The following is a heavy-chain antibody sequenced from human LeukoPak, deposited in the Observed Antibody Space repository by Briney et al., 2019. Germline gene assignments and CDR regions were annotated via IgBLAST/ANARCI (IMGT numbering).Heavy chain of an antibody. Sequence: SETLSLTCAVYGGSFSGYYWSWIQQPAGKGLEWIGHISTSGSTNCNPSLKSRLTISIDTSKNQFSLKLSSVTAADTAVYYCARDPEFYHGSGSYKVGWFDPWGQGTLVTVSS. J-gene: IGHJ5*02. V-gene: IGHV4-4*07. CDR3: ARDPEFYHGSGSYKVGWFDP. CDR1: GGSFSGYY. D-gene: IGHD3-10*01. CDR2: ISTSGST.